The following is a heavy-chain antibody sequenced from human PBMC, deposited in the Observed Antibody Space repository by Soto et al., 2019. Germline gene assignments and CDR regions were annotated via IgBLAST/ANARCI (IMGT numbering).Heavy chain of an antibody. CDR2: VDAEDDEQ. Sequence: ASVKVSCKVSENTLSDLSMHLVRQAPGKVREWMGGVDAEDDEQVPAQNFQGRLTMTENTSTDSAYMDLSSLRSAATAVYYCATAPPGFYYGSGLPNWGQGTLVTASS. J-gene: IGHJ4*02. CDR1: ENTLSDLS. CDR3: ATAPPGFYYGSGLPN. V-gene: IGHV1-24*01. D-gene: IGHD3-10*01.